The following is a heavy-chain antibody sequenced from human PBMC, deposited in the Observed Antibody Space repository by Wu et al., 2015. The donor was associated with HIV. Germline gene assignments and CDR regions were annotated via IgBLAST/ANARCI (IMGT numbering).Heavy chain of an antibody. J-gene: IGHJ5*02. D-gene: IGHD1-1*01. CDR2: INPHSGGT. CDR3: ARDTTGTTWFDP. V-gene: IGHV1-2*02. CDR1: GYTFTGYY. Sequence: QVQLVQSGAEVKKPGASVKVSCKASGYTFTGYYMHWVRQAPGQGLEWMGWINPHSGGTNYAQKFQGRVTMTRDTSISTAYMELSRLKSDDTAVYYCARDTTGTTWFDPWGQGTLVTVSS.